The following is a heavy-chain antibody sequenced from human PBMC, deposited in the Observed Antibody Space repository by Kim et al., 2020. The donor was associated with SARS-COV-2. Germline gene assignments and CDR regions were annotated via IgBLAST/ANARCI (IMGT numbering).Heavy chain of an antibody. CDR3: ALTTYYYGSGSQGGFDY. CDR2: IIVDSDNT. CDR1: GYTFTKNA. D-gene: IGHD3-10*01. J-gene: IGHJ4*02. V-gene: IGHV1-3*01. Sequence: ASVKVCKASGYTFTKNAMHWVRQAPGQRLEWMGWIIVDSDNTKYSQNFQGRVTITRDTSASTVYMELSSLRSEDAAVYYCALTTYYYGSGSQGGFDYWGQGTLVTVSS.